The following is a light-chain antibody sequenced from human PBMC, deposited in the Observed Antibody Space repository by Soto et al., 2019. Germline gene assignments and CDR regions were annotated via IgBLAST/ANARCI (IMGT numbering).Light chain of an antibody. CDR2: EVS. CDR1: SRDVGGYNF. Sequence: QSALTQPPSASGSPGQSVTISCTGTSRDVGGYNFVSWYQQHPGKAPRLMIYEVSKRPSGVPDRFSGSKSGNTASLTVSGLQAEDEADYYCSSYAGGNNLVFGGGTKVTVL. V-gene: IGLV2-8*01. J-gene: IGLJ2*01. CDR3: SSYAGGNNLV.